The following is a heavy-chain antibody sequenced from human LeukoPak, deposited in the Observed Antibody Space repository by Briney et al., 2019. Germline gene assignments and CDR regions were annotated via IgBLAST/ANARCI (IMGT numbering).Heavy chain of an antibody. D-gene: IGHD6-19*01. CDR2: ISGSGGST. CDR1: GFTFSSYA. J-gene: IGHJ6*02. V-gene: IGHV3-23*01. CDR3: AKDLTSGGPKYYYGMDV. Sequence: GGSLRLSCAVSGFTFSSYAMSWVRQVPGKGLEWVSAISGSGGSTYYADSVRGRFTIFRDNSKNILYLQMNSLRAEDTAVYYCAKDLTSGGPKYYYGMDVWGQGTTVTVSS.